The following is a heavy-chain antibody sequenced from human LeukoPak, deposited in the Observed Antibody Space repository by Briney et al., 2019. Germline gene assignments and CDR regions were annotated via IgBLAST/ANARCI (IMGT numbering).Heavy chain of an antibody. D-gene: IGHD5-12*01. CDR1: GASIDSTDYY. CDR2: ISQSGSP. CDR3: AREVVTTILMFDY. V-gene: IGHV4-39*07. Sequence: KTSETLSLTCTVSGASIDSTDYYWDWLRQSPGKGLEWIGSISQSGSPYYNPSLKSRVTISVDTSKNQFSLRLNSVSAADTAVYYCAREVVTTILMFDYWGQGNLVIVSS. J-gene: IGHJ4*02.